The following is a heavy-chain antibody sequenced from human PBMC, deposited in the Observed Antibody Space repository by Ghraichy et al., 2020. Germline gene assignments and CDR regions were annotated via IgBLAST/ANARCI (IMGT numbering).Heavy chain of an antibody. CDR2: ISSRTNYI. CDR3: ARDLRDFWSGYYGYYFDY. J-gene: IGHJ4*02. V-gene: IGHV3-21*01. CDR1: GFTFSSYS. Sequence: GGSLRLSCAASGFTFSSYSMNWVRQAPGKGLEWVSSISSRTNYIYYADSVKGRFTISRDNAKNSLYLQMNSLRAEDTAVYYCARDLRDFWSGYYGYYFDYWGQGTLVTVSS. D-gene: IGHD3-3*01.